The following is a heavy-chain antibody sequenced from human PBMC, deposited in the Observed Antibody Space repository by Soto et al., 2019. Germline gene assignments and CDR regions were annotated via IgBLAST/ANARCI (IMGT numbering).Heavy chain of an antibody. CDR2: INAGNDNT. J-gene: IGHJ4*02. V-gene: IGHV1-3*01. CDR1: GYTFTSYA. D-gene: IGHD3-22*01. CDR3: ARGLPIVADY. Sequence: ASVKVSCKASGYTFTSYAMHWVRQAPGQRLEWMGWINAGNDNTKYSQKIQGRVTSTRDTSASTAYKELSSLRSEDTAVYYCARGLPIVADYWGQGTLVTVSS.